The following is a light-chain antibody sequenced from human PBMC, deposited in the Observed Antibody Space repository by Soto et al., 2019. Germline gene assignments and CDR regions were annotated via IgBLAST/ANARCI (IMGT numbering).Light chain of an antibody. J-gene: IGLJ2*01. CDR1: SSDVAVYNY. CDR3: SSYTSSNTLVL. CDR2: GVT. V-gene: IGLV2-14*03. Sequence: QSALTQPASVSGSPGQSITISCTGTSSDVAVYNYVSWYQQHPGKAPKLLIFGVTSRPSGISNRFSGSKSGNTASLTISGLQAEDEAHYYCSSYTSSNTLVLFGGGTKLTVL.